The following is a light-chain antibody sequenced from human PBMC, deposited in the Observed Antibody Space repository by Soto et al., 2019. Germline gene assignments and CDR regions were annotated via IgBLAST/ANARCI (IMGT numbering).Light chain of an antibody. V-gene: IGKV3-20*01. J-gene: IGKJ4*01. Sequence: EIVLTQSPGTLSLSPGERATLSCRASQSVGNNYLAWFQQKPGQAPRLLIYDASSRATGIPDRFSGSGSGKTFTPTTTRREPEYFAVIYCQQCGPSPLTSGGG. CDR2: DAS. CDR3: QQCGPSPLT. CDR1: QSVGNNY.